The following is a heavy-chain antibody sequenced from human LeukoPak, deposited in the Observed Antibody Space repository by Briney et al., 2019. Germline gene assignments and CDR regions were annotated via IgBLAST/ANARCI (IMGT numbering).Heavy chain of an antibody. D-gene: IGHD2-21*01. CDR3: AKDRFLAYCGGDCYSRPYYFDY. Sequence: GGSLRLSCAASGFTFSSYAMSWVRQAPGKGLEWVSAISGSGGSTYYADSVKGRFTISRDNSKNTLYLQMNSLRAEDTAVYYCAKDRFLAYCGGDCYSRPYYFDYWGQGTLVTVSS. J-gene: IGHJ4*02. CDR2: ISGSGGST. CDR1: GFTFSSYA. V-gene: IGHV3-23*01.